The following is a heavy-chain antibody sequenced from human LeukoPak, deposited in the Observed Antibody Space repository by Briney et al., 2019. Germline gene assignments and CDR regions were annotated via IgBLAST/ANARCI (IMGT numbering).Heavy chain of an antibody. CDR1: GDSVSSSSYY. J-gene: IGHJ4*02. V-gene: IGHV4-39*02. Sequence: SETLSLTCSVSGDSVSSSSYYWGWIRQPPGKGLEDIGCIYHSGSTFYNPSLESRVTISVDTSENHFALKLSSVTAADTAVYYCARLKGYYIDSWGQGTLVTVSS. CDR2: IYHSGST. CDR3: ARLKGYYIDS.